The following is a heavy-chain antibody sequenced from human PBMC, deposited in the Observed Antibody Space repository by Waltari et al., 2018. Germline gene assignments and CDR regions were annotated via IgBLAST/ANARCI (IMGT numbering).Heavy chain of an antibody. V-gene: IGHV4-39*01. CDR2: IYYSGST. CDR3: ARAECSTSSCFFVSGFDP. D-gene: IGHD6-6*01. Sequence: QLHLQESGPELVEPSETLYLTCTVSSVSISSGAFYWGWIRQPAGKGPEWVGNIYYSGSTYSNPSLESRVAISVDTSRNQFFLSLTSVTAADAAVYYCARAECSTSSCFFVSGFDPWGQGIHVTVSS. J-gene: IGHJ5*02. CDR1: SVSISSGAFY.